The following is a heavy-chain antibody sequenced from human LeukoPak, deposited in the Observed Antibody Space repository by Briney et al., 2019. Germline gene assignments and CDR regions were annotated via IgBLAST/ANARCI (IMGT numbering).Heavy chain of an antibody. J-gene: IGHJ6*04. CDR1: GFTFSSYE. D-gene: IGHD3-10*01. CDR2: ISSSGSTI. Sequence: PGGSLRLSCAASGFTFSSYEMNWVRQAPGKGLEWVSYISSSGSTIYYADSVKGRFTISRDNAENSLYLQMNSLRAEDTAVYYCARDPALLWFGELLHYYYGMDVWGKGTTVTVSS. CDR3: ARDPALLWFGELLHYYYGMDV. V-gene: IGHV3-48*03.